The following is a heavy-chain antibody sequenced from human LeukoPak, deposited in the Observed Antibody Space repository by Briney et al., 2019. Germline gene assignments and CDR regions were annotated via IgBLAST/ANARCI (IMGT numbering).Heavy chain of an antibody. CDR3: ARITPVTGGARSFDI. D-gene: IGHD2-8*02. CDR2: ISAYNGNT. Sequence: GSSVKVSCKASGGTFSSYAISWVRQAPGQGLEWMGWISAYNGNTNYAQKLQGRVTMTTDTSTSTAYMELRSLRSDDTAVYYCARITPVTGGARSFDIWGQGTMIIVSS. CDR1: GGTFSSYA. V-gene: IGHV1-18*01. J-gene: IGHJ3*02.